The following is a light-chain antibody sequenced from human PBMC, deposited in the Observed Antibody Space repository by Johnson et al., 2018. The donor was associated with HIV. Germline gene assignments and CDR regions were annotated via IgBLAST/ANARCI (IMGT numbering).Light chain of an antibody. J-gene: IGLJ1*01. Sequence: QAVLTQPPSVSAAPGQKVTISCSGSSSNIGNNYVSWYQQLPGTAPKLLIYENNKRPSGIPDRFSGSKSGTSATLGITGLQTVDEADYYCGTWDSSLSAGRGVFGTGTKVTVL. CDR1: SSNIGNNY. V-gene: IGLV1-51*02. CDR2: ENN. CDR3: GTWDSSLSAGRGV.